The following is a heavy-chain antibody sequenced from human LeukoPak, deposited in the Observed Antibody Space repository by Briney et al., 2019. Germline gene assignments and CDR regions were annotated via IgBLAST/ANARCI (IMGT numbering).Heavy chain of an antibody. J-gene: IGHJ3*02. CDR3: ARGGTAVVTPYAFDI. CDR1: GGSISTYY. CDR2: IYYSGST. D-gene: IGHD4-23*01. Sequence: PSETLSLTCTVSGGSISTYYWSWSRQPPGKGLEWIGYIYYSGSTNYNPSVKSRVTMSVDTSKKQFSLNLSSLTAADTAVYYCARGGTAVVTPYAFDIWGQGTMVTVSS. V-gene: IGHV4-59*01.